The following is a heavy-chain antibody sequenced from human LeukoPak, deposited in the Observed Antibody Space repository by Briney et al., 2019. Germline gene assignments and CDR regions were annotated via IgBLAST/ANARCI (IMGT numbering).Heavy chain of an antibody. CDR2: ISTSSSYI. CDR3: ARAGLNYYGRGTYRPRAPYYYYYMDV. D-gene: IGHD3-10*01. Sequence: NAGGSLRLSCAASGFTFSSYAMSWVRQAPGKGLEWVSSISTSSSYIYYADSVRGRFTISRDNAKNSLYLQMNSLRAEDTAVYYCARAGLNYYGRGTYRPRAPYYYYYMDVWGKGTTVTVSS. CDR1: GFTFSSYA. J-gene: IGHJ6*03. V-gene: IGHV3-21*01.